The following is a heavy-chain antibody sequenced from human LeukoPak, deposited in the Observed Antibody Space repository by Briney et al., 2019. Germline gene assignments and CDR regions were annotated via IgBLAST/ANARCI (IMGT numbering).Heavy chain of an antibody. J-gene: IGHJ5*02. V-gene: IGHV5-51*01. D-gene: IGHD6-19*01. Sequence: GESLKISSHGSGYSFTSYWIGWVRPMPGKGLEWMGIIYPGDSDTRYSPSFQGQVTISADKSISTAYLQWSSLKASDTAMYYCARLKVAVAEGDWFDPWGQGTLVTVSS. CDR1: GYSFTSYW. CDR3: ARLKVAVAEGDWFDP. CDR2: IYPGDSDT.